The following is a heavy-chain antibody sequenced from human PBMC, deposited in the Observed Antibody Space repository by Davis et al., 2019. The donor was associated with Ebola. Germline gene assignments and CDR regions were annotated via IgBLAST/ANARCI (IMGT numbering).Heavy chain of an antibody. CDR1: GGTFSSYA. D-gene: IGHD6-13*01. Sequence: AASVKVSCKASGGTFSSYAISWVRQAPGQGLEWMGGIIPIFGTANYAQKFQGRVTITADESTSTAYKELSSLRSEDTAVYYCARDAPIAAAGTIWFDPWGQGTLVTVSS. V-gene: IGHV1-69*13. CDR2: IIPIFGTA. J-gene: IGHJ5*02. CDR3: ARDAPIAAAGTIWFDP.